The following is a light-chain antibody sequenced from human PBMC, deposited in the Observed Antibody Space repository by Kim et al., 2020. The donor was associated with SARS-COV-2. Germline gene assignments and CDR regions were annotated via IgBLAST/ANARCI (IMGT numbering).Light chain of an antibody. J-gene: IGLJ2*01. CDR2: DNN. CDR3: GTWDSSLGAVV. Sequence: QSVLTQPPSVSAAPGQKVTISCSGSSSNIGNSYVSWYQQLPGTAPKLLIYDNNKRPSGIPDRFSGSKSGTSATLGITGLQTGDEADYYCGTWDSSLGAVVFGGGTQLTVL. CDR1: SSNIGNSY. V-gene: IGLV1-51*01.